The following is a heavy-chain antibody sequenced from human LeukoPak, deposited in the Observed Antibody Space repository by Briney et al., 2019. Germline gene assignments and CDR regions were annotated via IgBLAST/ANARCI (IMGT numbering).Heavy chain of an antibody. CDR1: GGSISSGSYY. Sequence: SETLSLTCTVSGGSISSGSYYWSWIRQAAGKGLEWSGRIYTSGSTNYNPSLKSRVTISVDTSKNQFSLKLSSVTAADTAVYYCARDIHDFRSQAWFDPWGQGTLVTVSS. J-gene: IGHJ5*02. V-gene: IGHV4-61*02. D-gene: IGHD3-3*01. CDR3: ARDIHDFRSQAWFDP. CDR2: IYTSGST.